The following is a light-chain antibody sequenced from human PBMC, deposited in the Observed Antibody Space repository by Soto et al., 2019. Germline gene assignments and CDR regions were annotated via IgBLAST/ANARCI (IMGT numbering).Light chain of an antibody. Sequence: DIRMNRSDYAVSKTVEDRVTSNERASQSISSYLNWYQQKPGKAPKLLIYAASSLQSGFPSRFRGSGSGRDFSLTISRLQPEDVSTYYCQEYNIYWCAFGQGTRLDIK. CDR3: QEYNIYWCA. V-gene: IGKV1-39*01. CDR2: AAS. J-gene: IGKJ5*01. CDR1: QSISSY.